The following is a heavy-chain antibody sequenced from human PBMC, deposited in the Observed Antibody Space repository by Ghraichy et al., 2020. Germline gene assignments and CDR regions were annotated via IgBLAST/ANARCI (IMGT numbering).Heavy chain of an antibody. Sequence: GESLNISCAASGFTFSSYGMHWVRQAPGKGLEWVAVIWYDGSNKYYADSVKGRFTISRDNSKNTLYLQMNSLRAEDTAVYYCARDGVGDGYNLDYWGQGTLVTVSS. V-gene: IGHV3-33*01. D-gene: IGHD5-24*01. J-gene: IGHJ4*02. CDR3: ARDGVGDGYNLDY. CDR2: IWYDGSNK. CDR1: GFTFSSYG.